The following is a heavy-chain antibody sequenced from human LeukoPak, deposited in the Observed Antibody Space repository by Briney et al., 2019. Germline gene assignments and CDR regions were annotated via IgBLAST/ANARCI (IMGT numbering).Heavy chain of an antibody. CDR1: GYSFTSYW. CDR2: IYPGDSDT. CDR3: ASSGTDISNYYGMDV. Sequence: GESLKISCKGSGYSFTSYWIGWVRQMPGKGLEWMGIIYPGDSDTRYSPSFQGQVTISADKSISTAYLQWSSLKASDTAMYYCASSGTDISNYYGMDVWGQGTTVTVSS. J-gene: IGHJ6*02. V-gene: IGHV5-51*01. D-gene: IGHD3-10*01.